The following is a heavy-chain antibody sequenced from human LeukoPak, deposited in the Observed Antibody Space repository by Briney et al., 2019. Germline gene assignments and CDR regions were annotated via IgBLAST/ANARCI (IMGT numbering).Heavy chain of an antibody. CDR1: GYTFTSYA. CDR2: INTNTGNP. J-gene: IGHJ6*03. V-gene: IGHV7-4-1*02. D-gene: IGHD3-9*01. Sequence: GASVKVSCKASGYTFTSYAMNWVRQAPGQGLEWMGWINTNTGNPTYAQGFTGRFVFSLDTSVSTAYLQISSLKAEDTAVYYCARGNVLRYFDWLPYSPYYYYYMDVWGKGTTVTVSS. CDR3: ARGNVLRYFDWLPYSPYYYYYMDV.